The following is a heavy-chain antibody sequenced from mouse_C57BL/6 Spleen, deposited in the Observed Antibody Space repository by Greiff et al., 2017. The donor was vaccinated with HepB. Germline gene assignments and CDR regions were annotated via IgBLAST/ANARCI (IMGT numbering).Heavy chain of an antibody. D-gene: IGHD1-1*01. CDR2: IYPGDGDT. V-gene: IGHV1-82*01. Sequence: QVQLQHSGPELVKPGASVKISCKASGYAFSSSWMNWVKQRPGKGLEWIGRIYPGDGDTNYNGKFKGKATLTADKSSSTAYMQLSSLTSEDSAVYFCARGYYGSSYSYWYFDVWGTGTTVTVSS. CDR1: GYAFSSSW. CDR3: ARGYYGSSYSYWYFDV. J-gene: IGHJ1*03.